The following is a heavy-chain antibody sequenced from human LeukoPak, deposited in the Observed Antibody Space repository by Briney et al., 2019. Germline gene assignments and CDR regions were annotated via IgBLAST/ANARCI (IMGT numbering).Heavy chain of an antibody. CDR1: GFTFSHVW. CDR3: ARGDKPIDFDWLLPLAVAFDI. V-gene: IGHV3-66*01. D-gene: IGHD3-9*01. CDR2: IYSGGST. J-gene: IGHJ3*02. Sequence: GGSLRLSCAASGFTFSHVWMSWVRQAPGKGLEWVSVIYSGGSTYYADSVKGRFTISRDNSKNTLYLQMNSLRAEDTAVYYCARGDKPIDFDWLLPLAVAFDIWGQGTMVTVSS.